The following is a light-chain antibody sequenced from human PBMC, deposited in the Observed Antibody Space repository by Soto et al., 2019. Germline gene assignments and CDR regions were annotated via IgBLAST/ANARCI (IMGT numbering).Light chain of an antibody. V-gene: IGLV1-40*01. CDR3: KSYDNSLSGSWV. CDR2: GNS. Sequence: QSVLTQPPSVSGAPGQRVTISCTGSSSNIGAGYDVHWYQQLPGTAPKLLIYGNSNRPSGVPDRFSGSKSGTSASLAINGLQAEDEANYYCKSYDNSLSGSWVFGGGTKVTVL. J-gene: IGLJ3*02. CDR1: SSNIGAGYD.